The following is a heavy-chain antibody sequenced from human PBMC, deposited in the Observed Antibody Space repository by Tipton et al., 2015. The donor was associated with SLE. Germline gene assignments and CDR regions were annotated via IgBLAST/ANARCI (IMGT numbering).Heavy chain of an antibody. D-gene: IGHD3-22*01. CDR2: IRYDGSNK. J-gene: IGHJ3*02. CDR3: AKSDHSSDAFDI. CDR1: GFTFSSYG. V-gene: IGHV3-30*02. Sequence: SLSLSCAASGFTFSSYGMHWVRQAPGKGLEWVAFIRYDGSNKYYADSVKGRFTIPRDNSKNTLYLQMNSLRAEDTAVYYCAKSDHSSDAFDIWGQGTMVTVSS.